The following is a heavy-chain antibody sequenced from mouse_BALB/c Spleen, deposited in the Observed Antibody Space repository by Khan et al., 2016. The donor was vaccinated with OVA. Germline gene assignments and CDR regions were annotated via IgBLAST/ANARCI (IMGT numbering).Heavy chain of an antibody. CDR2: ISYSGGT. J-gene: IGHJ2*01. CDR3: ARGNYYGYYFDY. V-gene: IGHV3-2*02. D-gene: IGHD1-1*01. Sequence: EVQLQESGPGLVKPSQSLSLTCTVTGYSITSGYAWNWIRQFPGNKLEWMGYISYSGGTSYNPSLKSRISITRDTSKNQFFLQLNSVTTEDTATYYCARGNYYGYYFDYGGQGTTLPVSS. CDR1: GYSITSGYA.